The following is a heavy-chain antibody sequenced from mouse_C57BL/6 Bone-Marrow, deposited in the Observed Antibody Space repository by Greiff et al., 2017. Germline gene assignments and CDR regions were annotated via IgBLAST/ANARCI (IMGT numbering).Heavy chain of an antibody. Sequence: QVQLKESGAELVRPGTSVKVSCKASGYAFTNYLIEWVKQRPGQGLEWIGVINPGSGGTNYNEKFKGKATLTSDKSSSTAYMQLSSLTSEDSAVYFCARGSYDYGPYYYAMDYWGQGTSVTVSS. J-gene: IGHJ4*01. CDR2: INPGSGGT. D-gene: IGHD2-4*01. V-gene: IGHV1-54*01. CDR3: ARGSYDYGPYYYAMDY. CDR1: GYAFTNYL.